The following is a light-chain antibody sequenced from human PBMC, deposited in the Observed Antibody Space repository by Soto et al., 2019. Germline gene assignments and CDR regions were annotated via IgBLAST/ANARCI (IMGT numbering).Light chain of an antibody. CDR3: QQSYTNIQDLT. Sequence: DIQMTQSPSSLYASVGDRVTITCRASQTISSHLNWYQQKPGKAPKLLIHTSSSLQSGVPSRFSGSRSGTEFTLTISSLQPEDFATYYCQQSYTNIQDLTFGGGTKVEI. CDR2: TSS. V-gene: IGKV1-39*01. CDR1: QTISSH. J-gene: IGKJ4*01.